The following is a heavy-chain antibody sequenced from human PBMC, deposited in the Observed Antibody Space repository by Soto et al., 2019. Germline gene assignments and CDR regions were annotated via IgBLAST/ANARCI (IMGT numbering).Heavy chain of an antibody. D-gene: IGHD3-10*01. CDR3: ARVLMVRAFDI. CDR1: GFTFSSYG. V-gene: IGHV3-33*01. CDR2: IWYDGSNK. Sequence: GGSLRLSCAASGFTFSSYGMHWVRQAPGKGLEWVEVIWYDGSNKYYADSVKGRLTISRDNSKNTLYLQMNGLRAEDTAVYYCARVLMVRAFDIWGQGTMVTVSS. J-gene: IGHJ3*02.